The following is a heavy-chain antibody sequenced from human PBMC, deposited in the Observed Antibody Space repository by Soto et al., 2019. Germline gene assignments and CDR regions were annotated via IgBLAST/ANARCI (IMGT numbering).Heavy chain of an antibody. J-gene: IGHJ4*02. CDR1: GGSIISGGYY. CDR2: IYYSGST. CDR3: ASERYYDFWSGSGVFDY. D-gene: IGHD3-3*01. V-gene: IGHV4-31*03. Sequence: PSETLSLTCTVSGGSIISGGYYWSWIRQHPGKGLEWIGYIYYSGSTYYNPSLKSRVTISVDTSKNQFSLKLSSVTAADTAVCYCASERYYDFWSGSGVFDYWGQGTLVTVSS.